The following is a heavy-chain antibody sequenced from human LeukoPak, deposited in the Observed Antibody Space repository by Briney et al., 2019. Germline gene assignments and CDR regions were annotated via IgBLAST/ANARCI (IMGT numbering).Heavy chain of an antibody. CDR3: AGSFGYSSSWRNLDY. CDR2: ISAYNGNT. CDR1: GYTFTSYG. D-gene: IGHD6-13*01. Sequence: ASVKVSCKASGYTFTSYGISWVRQAPGQGLEWMGWISAYNGNTNYAQKLQGRVTITADESTSTAYMELSSLRSEDTAVYYCAGSFGYSSSWRNLDYWGQGTLVTVSS. V-gene: IGHV1-18*01. J-gene: IGHJ4*02.